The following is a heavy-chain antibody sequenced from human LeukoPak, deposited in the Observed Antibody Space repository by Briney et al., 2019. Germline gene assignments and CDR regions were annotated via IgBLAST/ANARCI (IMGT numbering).Heavy chain of an antibody. D-gene: IGHD1-26*01. CDR2: IYYGGST. CDR3: AGLVGATPYYYYYYMDV. J-gene: IGHJ6*03. Sequence: SETLSLTYTVSGGSISSHYWSWIRQPPGKGLEWIGYIYYGGSTNYNPSLKSRVTISVDTSKNQFSLKLSSVTAADTAVYYCAGLVGATPYYYYYYMDVWGKGTTVTVSS. V-gene: IGHV4-59*11. CDR1: GGSISSHY.